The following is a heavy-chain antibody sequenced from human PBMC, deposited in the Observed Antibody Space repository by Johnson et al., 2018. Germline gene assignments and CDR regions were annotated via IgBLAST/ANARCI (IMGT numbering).Heavy chain of an antibody. CDR3: AKDGGFDALDI. CDR1: GFTFDDYA. V-gene: IGHV3-9*01. J-gene: IGHJ3*02. D-gene: IGHD2-15*01. Sequence: VQLVESGGGLVQPGRSLRLSCAASGFTFDDYAMHWVRQAPGKGLEWVSGISWNSGSIGYADSVKGRFTISRDNAKNSLYLQMNSLRAEDTALYYCAKDGGFDALDIWGQGTMVTVSS. CDR2: ISWNSGSI.